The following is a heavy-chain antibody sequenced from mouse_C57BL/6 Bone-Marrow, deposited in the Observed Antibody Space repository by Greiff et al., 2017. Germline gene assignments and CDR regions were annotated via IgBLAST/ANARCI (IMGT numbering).Heavy chain of an antibody. CDR1: GYTFTSYW. V-gene: IGHV1-77*01. CDR3: ARSGTGTGGMDF. Sequence: QVQLKQSGAELVRPGASVKMSCKTSGYTFTSYWIHWVKQRPGQGLEWIGKIYPGTGSTNYNEKFKGKATLTADKSSSTAYMQLSSLTSEDSAVYFCARSGTGTGGMDFGGQGTAATVTA. CDR2: IYPGTGST. J-gene: IGHJ4*01. D-gene: IGHD4-1*01.